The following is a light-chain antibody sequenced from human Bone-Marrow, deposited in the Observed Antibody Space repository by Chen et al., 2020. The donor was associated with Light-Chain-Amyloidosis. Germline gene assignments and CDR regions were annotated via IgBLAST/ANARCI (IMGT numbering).Light chain of an antibody. CDR2: TNS. V-gene: IGLV1-40*01. J-gene: IGLJ1*01. Sequence: QSLLTQPPSVSGAPGQRVTLSCTGNRANFGAGLAVHWYQQLPGKAPKLLITTNSDRPSGVPDRFSGSKSGASASLAITGLQADDEGDYYCQSYDGNLKIYVFGTGTKVTVL. CDR3: QSYDGNLKIYV. CDR1: RANFGAGLA.